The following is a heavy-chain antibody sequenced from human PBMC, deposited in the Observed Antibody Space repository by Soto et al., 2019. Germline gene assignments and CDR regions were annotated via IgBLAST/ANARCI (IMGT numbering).Heavy chain of an antibody. CDR3: AEVACPRDCDYCYFNDV. CDR1: RGSISRDGYS. V-gene: IGHV4-31*03. J-gene: IGHJ6*03. Sequence: PSGTLSLTCTVPRGSISRDGYSWTWIRQQPGKGVAWIGYIYYSQSTYYNPSLNTRVTISVDTSKNQFSLKLSSVTAADTAVYYCAEVACPRDCDYCYFNDVRGQWTTDIGS. D-gene: IGHD2-21*02. CDR2: IYYSQST.